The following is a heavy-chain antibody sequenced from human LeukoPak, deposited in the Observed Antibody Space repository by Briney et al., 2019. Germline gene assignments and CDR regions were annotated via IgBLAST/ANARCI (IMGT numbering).Heavy chain of an antibody. V-gene: IGHV3-23*01. D-gene: IGHD3-22*01. CDR1: GFTFSSYG. Sequence: GGSLRLSCAASGFTFSSYGMSWVRQAAGKGLEWGSTISGSGGNTYYADSVKGRFTISRDTSENTLYLQMNSPRAEDTAVYYCAKDMYYDSSGAVFDYWGQGTLVTVSS. CDR2: ISGSGGNT. J-gene: IGHJ4*02. CDR3: AKDMYYDSSGAVFDY.